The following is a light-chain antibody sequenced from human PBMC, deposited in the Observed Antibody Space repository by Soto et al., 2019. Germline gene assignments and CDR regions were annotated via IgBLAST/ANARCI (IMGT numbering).Light chain of an antibody. V-gene: IGLV2-18*02. CDR1: SSDVGSYNR. CDR3: SSYTSSTHYV. CDR2: EVS. Sequence: QSALTQPPSVSGSPGQSVTISCTGTSSDVGSYNRVSWYQQPPGTAPKLMIYEVSNRPSGVPDRFSASKSGNTASLTISGLQAEDEADYYCSSYTSSTHYVFGTGTKLTVL. J-gene: IGLJ1*01.